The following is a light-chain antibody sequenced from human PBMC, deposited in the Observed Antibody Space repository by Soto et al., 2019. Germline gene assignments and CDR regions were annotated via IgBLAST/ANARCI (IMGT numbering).Light chain of an antibody. CDR2: GAS. V-gene: IGKV3-20*01. J-gene: IGKJ1*01. CDR1: QSVSSNY. Sequence: EIVLTQSPGTLSLSPGERATLSCRASQSVSSNYVAWYRQRPGQAPRLLIYGASNRAIGFSESFSGIWFGTDFSFTFSRLEPEDFAVYYCQDYGSSRTLGKGTKVDIK. CDR3: QDYGSSRT.